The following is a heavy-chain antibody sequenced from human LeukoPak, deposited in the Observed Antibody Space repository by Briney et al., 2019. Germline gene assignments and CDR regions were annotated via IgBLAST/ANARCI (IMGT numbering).Heavy chain of an antibody. J-gene: IGHJ4*02. Sequence: ASVKVSCKASGYTFTTYDITWVRQATGQGLEWMGWMNPNSGNTAYARKFQGRVTITRNTSISTAYMELSSLRSEDTAVYYCAREDYYDSGSNDYWGQGTLVTVSS. D-gene: IGHD3-22*01. V-gene: IGHV1-8*03. CDR1: GYTFTTYD. CDR3: AREDYYDSGSNDY. CDR2: MNPNSGNT.